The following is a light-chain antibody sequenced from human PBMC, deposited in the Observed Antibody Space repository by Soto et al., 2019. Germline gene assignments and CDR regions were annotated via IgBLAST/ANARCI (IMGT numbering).Light chain of an antibody. CDR2: AAS. V-gene: IGKV1-9*01. CDR1: QGITSY. J-gene: IGKJ4*01. CDR3: QQLYSYPLT. Sequence: IQVTQSPSSLSASVGDRVTITCRASQGITSYLAWYQQKPGKAPKLLIYAASALQTGVSSRFSGSGYGTDFALTISNLQPEDFATYFCQQLYSYPLTVGGGTTVE.